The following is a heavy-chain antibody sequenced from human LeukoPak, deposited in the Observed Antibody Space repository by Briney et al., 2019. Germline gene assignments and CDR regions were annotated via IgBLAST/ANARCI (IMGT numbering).Heavy chain of an antibody. CDR3: ATGWSCFKD. V-gene: IGHV3-15*01. D-gene: IGHD2-15*01. CDR2: IKSKSDGGTA. Sequence: PGGSLRLSCAASGFIFSNAWMSWVRQAPEKGLEWVGRIKSKSDGGTADYVAPVKGRFTILRDDSKNTLFLQMNSLKTEDTAVYYCATGWSCFKDWGQGTLVTVSS. CDR1: GFIFSNAW. J-gene: IGHJ4*02.